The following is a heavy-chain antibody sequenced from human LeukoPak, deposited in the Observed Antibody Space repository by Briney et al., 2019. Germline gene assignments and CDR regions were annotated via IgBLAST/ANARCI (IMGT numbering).Heavy chain of an antibody. CDR3: ARDGCSTSCYMNYYGMDV. CDR1: GFTFSSYE. J-gene: IGHJ6*02. Sequence: PGGSLRLSCAASGFTFSSYEMNWVRQAPGKGLEWVSYISSSGSILYYADSVKGRFTISRDNAKNSLYLQMNNLRAEDTAVYYCARDGCSTSCYMNYYGMDVWGQGTTVTDSS. CDR2: ISSSGSIL. D-gene: IGHD2-2*02. V-gene: IGHV3-48*03.